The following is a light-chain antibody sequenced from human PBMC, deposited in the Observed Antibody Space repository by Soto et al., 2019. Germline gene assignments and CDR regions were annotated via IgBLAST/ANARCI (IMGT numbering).Light chain of an antibody. Sequence: DIQMTQSPCTLSASEGDRVTITCRASQSISSRLAWYQQKPGKAPKFLIHGASSLESGVPSRFSGSGSGTEFTLTISSLQPDDFATYYCQQCNSYPLTFGGGTKVEIK. V-gene: IGKV1-5*01. CDR3: QQCNSYPLT. J-gene: IGKJ4*01. CDR1: QSISSR. CDR2: GAS.